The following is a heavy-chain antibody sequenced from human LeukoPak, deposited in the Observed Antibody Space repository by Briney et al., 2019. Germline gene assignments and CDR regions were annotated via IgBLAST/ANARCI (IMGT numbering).Heavy chain of an antibody. D-gene: IGHD2/OR15-2a*01. CDR1: GYTFTAYY. CDR2: INTNTGGT. Sequence: GASVKVSCKPSGYTFTAYYMHWVRQAPGQGPEWMGWINTNTGGTYYAQGFQGRVTMTRDTSISTAYMELSSLTSDDTAMYYGARGAGSVIAAGKDGGGQGTLSPSPQ. J-gene: IGHJ4*02. CDR3: ARGAGSVIAAGKDG. V-gene: IGHV1-2*02.